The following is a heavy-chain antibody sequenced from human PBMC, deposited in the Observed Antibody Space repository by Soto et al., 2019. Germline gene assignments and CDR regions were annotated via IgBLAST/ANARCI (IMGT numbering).Heavy chain of an antibody. J-gene: IGHJ4*02. Sequence: GGSLRLSCTASGFTFGDYAMSWFRQAPGKGLEGVGFVRSKAYGGTTEYAASVKGRFSISRDDSKGVAYLQMNSLKTEDTAVYFCSGSGFDISPSGVIGYFDYWGQGTLVTVSS. CDR2: VRSKAYGGTT. CDR3: SGSGFDISPSGVIGYFDY. D-gene: IGHD3-10*01. V-gene: IGHV3-49*03. CDR1: GFTFGDYA.